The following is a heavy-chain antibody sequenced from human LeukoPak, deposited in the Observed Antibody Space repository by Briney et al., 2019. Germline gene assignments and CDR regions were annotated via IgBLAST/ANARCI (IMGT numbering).Heavy chain of an antibody. D-gene: IGHD5-12*01. Sequence: ASVKVSCKASGGTFSSYAISWVRQAPGQGLEWMGRIIPILGTANYAQKFQGRVTITTDESTSTAYMELSSLRSEDTAVYYCARDARTTRGYSGYEARLYYFDYWGQGTLVTVSS. V-gene: IGHV1-69*11. J-gene: IGHJ4*02. CDR3: ARDARTTRGYSGYEARLYYFDY. CDR1: GGTFSSYA. CDR2: IIPILGTA.